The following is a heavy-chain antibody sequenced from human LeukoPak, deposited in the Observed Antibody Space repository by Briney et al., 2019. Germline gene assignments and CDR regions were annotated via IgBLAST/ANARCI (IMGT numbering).Heavy chain of an antibody. J-gene: IGHJ2*01. V-gene: IGHV3-30*03. CDR3: ARVRRGGDQYFDL. D-gene: IGHD4-17*01. CDR1: GFTFSSYA. Sequence: GGSLRLSCAASGFTFSSYAMSWVRQAPGKGLEWVAVISYDGSNKYHADSVKGRFTISRDNAKNSLYLQMNSLRAEDTAVYYCARVRRGGDQYFDLRGRGTLVTVSS. CDR2: ISYDGSNK.